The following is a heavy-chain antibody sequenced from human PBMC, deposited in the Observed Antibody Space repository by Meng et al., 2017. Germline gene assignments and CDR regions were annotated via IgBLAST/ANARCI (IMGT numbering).Heavy chain of an antibody. Sequence: GHLHTVVAGLLKPSETLCLPCAVYGGSFSGYYWSWIRQPPGKGLEWIGEINRSGSTNYNPSLKSRVTISVDTSKIQFSLKLNSVTSADTAVYYCAREIAVAAHYYWYFDLWGRGTLVTVSS. V-gene: IGHV4-34*01. CDR1: GGSFSGYY. CDR3: AREIAVAAHYYWYFDL. D-gene: IGHD6-19*01. CDR2: INRSGST. J-gene: IGHJ2*01.